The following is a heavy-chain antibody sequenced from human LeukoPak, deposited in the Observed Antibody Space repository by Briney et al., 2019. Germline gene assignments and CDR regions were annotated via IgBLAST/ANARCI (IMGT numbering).Heavy chain of an antibody. CDR3: VRVEIDYGDYFDY. CDR2: IKHDGSET. V-gene: IGHV3-7*05. J-gene: IGHJ4*02. Sequence: GGSLRLSCVASGLTFSRDWMSWVRQAPGKGLEWLANIKHDGSETNYVDSVRGRFTISRDNTKNSLYLQMNSLRDEDTAVYYCVRVEIDYGDYFDYWGQGALVTVS. CDR1: GLTFSRDW. D-gene: IGHD4-17*01.